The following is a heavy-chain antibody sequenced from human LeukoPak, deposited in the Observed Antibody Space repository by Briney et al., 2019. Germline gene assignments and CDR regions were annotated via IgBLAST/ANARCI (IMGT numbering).Heavy chain of an antibody. CDR3: ARDCGGDCYSGQDV. CDR2: IRGNDGST. CDR1: GFTFSSYA. J-gene: IGHJ6*04. V-gene: IGHV3-23*01. Sequence: GGSLRLSCAASGFTFSSYAMSWVRQAPGKGLEWVSTIRGNDGSTFYADSVRGRFTISRDMSKNTLSLQMNSLRAEDTAVYYCARDCGGDCYSGQDVWGKGTTVTVSS. D-gene: IGHD2-21*02.